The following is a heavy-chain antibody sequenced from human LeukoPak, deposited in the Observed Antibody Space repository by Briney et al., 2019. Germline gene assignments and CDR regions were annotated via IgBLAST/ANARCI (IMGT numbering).Heavy chain of an antibody. CDR3: AREDDVLADNAFDI. J-gene: IGHJ3*02. Sequence: SETLSLTCTVSGGSISSSSYYWGWIRQPPGKGLEWIGYIYHSGSTYYNPSLKSRVTISVDRSKNQFSLKLSSVTAADTAVYYCAREDDVLADNAFDIWGQGTMVTVSS. CDR1: GGSISSSSYY. V-gene: IGHV4-39*07. CDR2: IYHSGST. D-gene: IGHD3-9*01.